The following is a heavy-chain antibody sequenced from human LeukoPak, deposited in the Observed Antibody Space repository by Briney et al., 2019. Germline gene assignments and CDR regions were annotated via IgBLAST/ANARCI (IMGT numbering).Heavy chain of an antibody. CDR3: AREFVGGRSGELGY. J-gene: IGHJ4*02. Sequence: ASVKVSCKASGFTFTSSAVQWVRQARGQRLEWIGWIVVGSGNTNYAQKFQERVTMTRDTSTSTVYMELRSLRSADTALYYCAREFVGGRSGELGYWGQGTLVTVSS. V-gene: IGHV1-58*01. CDR1: GFTFTSSA. D-gene: IGHD3-10*01. CDR2: IVVGSGNT.